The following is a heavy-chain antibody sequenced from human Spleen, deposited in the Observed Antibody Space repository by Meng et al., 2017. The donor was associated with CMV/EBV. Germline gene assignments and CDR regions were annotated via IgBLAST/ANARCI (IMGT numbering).Heavy chain of an antibody. V-gene: IGHV1-69*02. CDR1: GGTFSSYT. CDR3: AMPTVTTADWFDP. J-gene: IGHJ5*02. D-gene: IGHD4-11*01. CDR2: IIPILGIA. Sequence: SVKVSCKASGGTFSSYTISWVRQAPGQGLEWMGRIIPILGIANYAQKFQGRVTITADKSTSTAYMELSSLRSEDTAVYYCAMPTVTTADWFDPWGQGTLVTVS.